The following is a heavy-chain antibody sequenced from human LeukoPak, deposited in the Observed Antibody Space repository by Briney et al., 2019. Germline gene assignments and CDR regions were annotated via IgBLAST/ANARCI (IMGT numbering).Heavy chain of an antibody. V-gene: IGHV3-23*01. CDR1: GFVFSDYA. Sequence: GGSLRLSCGASGFVFSDYAVAWVRQSSGRGLEWVSGISGSGENTYYADSVKGRFTISRDNSKNTLYLQMNSLRPEDTAVYYCAKYSSKTNYYYGMDVWGQGTTVTVS. CDR2: ISGSGENT. J-gene: IGHJ6*02. D-gene: IGHD4-11*01. CDR3: AKYSSKTNYYYGMDV.